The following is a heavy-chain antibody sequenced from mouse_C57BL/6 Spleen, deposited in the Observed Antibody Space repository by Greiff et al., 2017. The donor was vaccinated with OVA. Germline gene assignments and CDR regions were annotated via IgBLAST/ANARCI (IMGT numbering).Heavy chain of an antibody. D-gene: IGHD2-3*01. CDR3: ASEGDGPQAMDY. CDR2: IYPGDGDT. Sequence: QVQLQQSGPELVKPGASVKISCKASGYAFSSSWMNWVKQRPGKGLEWIGRIYPGDGDTNYNGKFKGKATLTADKSSSTAYMQLSSLTSEDSAVYFCASEGDGPQAMDYWGQGTSVTVSS. J-gene: IGHJ4*01. V-gene: IGHV1-82*01. CDR1: GYAFSSSW.